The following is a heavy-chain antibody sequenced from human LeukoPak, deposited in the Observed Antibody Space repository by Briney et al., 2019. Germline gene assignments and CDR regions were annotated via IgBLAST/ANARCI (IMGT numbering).Heavy chain of an antibody. CDR3: ARDIGWELLETHYFDY. D-gene: IGHD1-26*01. J-gene: IGHJ4*02. CDR2: ISYDGSNK. CDR1: GFTFSSYA. Sequence: GGSLRLSCAASGFTFSSYAMHWVRQAPGKGLEWVAVISYDGSNKYYADSVKGRFTISRDNSKNTLYLQMNSLRAEDTAVYYCARDIGWELLETHYFDYWGQGTLVTVSS. V-gene: IGHV3-30-3*01.